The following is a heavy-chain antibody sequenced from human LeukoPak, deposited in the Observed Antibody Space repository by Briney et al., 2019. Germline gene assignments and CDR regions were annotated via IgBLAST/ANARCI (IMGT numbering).Heavy chain of an antibody. Sequence: ASVKVSCKASGYTFTGYYMHWVRQAPGQGLEWMGWINPNSGGTNYAQKFQGRVTMTRDTSISTAYMELSRLTSDDTAVYYCARESSAGWSYYFDYWGQGILVTVSS. J-gene: IGHJ4*02. CDR3: ARESSAGWSYYFDY. CDR1: GYTFTGYY. D-gene: IGHD6-19*01. V-gene: IGHV1-2*02. CDR2: INPNSGGT.